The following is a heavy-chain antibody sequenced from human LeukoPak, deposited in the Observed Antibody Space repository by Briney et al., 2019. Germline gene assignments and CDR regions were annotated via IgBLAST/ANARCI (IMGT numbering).Heavy chain of an antibody. CDR1: GGSFRGYY. CDR2: ISHSGGT. D-gene: IGHD6-19*01. Sequence: SKTLSLTCAVYGGSFRGYYWSWIRQPPGKGLEWIGEISHSGGTNYNPSLKSRVTTSVDTSKNQFSLKLSSVTAADTAVYYCARVKAVAGTLPHLLDYWGQGTLVTVSS. J-gene: IGHJ4*02. V-gene: IGHV4-34*01. CDR3: ARVKAVAGTLPHLLDY.